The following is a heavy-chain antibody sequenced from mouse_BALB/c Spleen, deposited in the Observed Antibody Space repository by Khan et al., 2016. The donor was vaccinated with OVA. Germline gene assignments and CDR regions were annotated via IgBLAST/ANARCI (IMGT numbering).Heavy chain of an antibody. CDR3: ARRAYYYDSEGFAY. D-gene: IGHD1-1*01. CDR1: GFTFSTYG. V-gene: IGHV5-6*01. J-gene: IGHJ3*01. Sequence: EVELVESGGDLVKPGGSLKLSCAASGFTFSTYGMSWVRQTPDKRLEWVATVSTGGGYTYYPDSVKGRFTISRDNAKNTLYLQMSSLKSEDTAMFCCARRAYYYDSEGFAYWGQGTLVTVSA. CDR2: VSTGGGYT.